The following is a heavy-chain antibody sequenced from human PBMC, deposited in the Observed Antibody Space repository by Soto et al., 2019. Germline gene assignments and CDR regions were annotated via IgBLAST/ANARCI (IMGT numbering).Heavy chain of an antibody. V-gene: IGHV3-66*01. CDR2: IYSGGST. CDR1: RFTVSSNY. D-gene: IGHD3-10*01. CDR3: ARGRGYGSGKYHYYYYYMDV. Sequence: GGSLRLSCAASRFTVSSNYMSWVRQAPGKGLEWVSVIYSGGSTYYADSVKGRFTISRDNSKNTLYLQMYSLRAEDTAVYYCARGRGYGSGKYHYYYYYMDVWGKGTTVTSP. J-gene: IGHJ6*03.